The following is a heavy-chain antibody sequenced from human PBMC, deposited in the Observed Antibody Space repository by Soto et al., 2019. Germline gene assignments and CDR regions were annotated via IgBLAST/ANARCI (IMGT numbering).Heavy chain of an antibody. CDR1: GGAINSGGYY. CDR2: IHFSGST. Sequence: QVQLQESGPGLVKPSQTLSLTCTVSGGAINSGGYYWNWIRQHPGKGLEWIGYIHFSGSTYYNPSLKSRVAISTDTSNNQISLRLSPVTAADTAVYYCARDQGVSYFDSWGQGALVTVSS. D-gene: IGHD2-8*01. V-gene: IGHV4-31*03. CDR3: ARDQGVSYFDS. J-gene: IGHJ4*02.